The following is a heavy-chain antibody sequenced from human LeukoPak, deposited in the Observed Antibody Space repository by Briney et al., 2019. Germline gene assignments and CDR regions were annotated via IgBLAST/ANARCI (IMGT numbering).Heavy chain of an antibody. CDR1: GFTFDDYA. Sequence: GGSLRLSSAASGFTFDDYAMNWVRQVPGRGLEWVSGINWNGRITEYADSVKDRFTISRQSTKNSLYLYMNNLGGEDTALYFCARGSVQLWLRDTYYYMDVWGKGTTVTVSS. CDR3: ARGSVQLWLRDTYYYMDV. J-gene: IGHJ6*03. V-gene: IGHV3-20*04. CDR2: INWNGRIT. D-gene: IGHD5-18*01.